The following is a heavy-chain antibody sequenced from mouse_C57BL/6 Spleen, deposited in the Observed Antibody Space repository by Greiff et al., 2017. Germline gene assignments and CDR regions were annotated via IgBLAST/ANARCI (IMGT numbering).Heavy chain of an antibody. CDR1: GFTFTDYY. Sequence: VQLQQSGPELVKPGASVKISCKASGFTFTDYYLNWVKQSHGKSLEWIGDLNPNNGGTSYNQELKGKATLTEDKSSSTAYMELRSLTSEDSAVYYCASGKWFAYWGQGTLVTVSA. CDR2: LNPNNGGT. CDR3: ASGKWFAY. V-gene: IGHV1-26*01. J-gene: IGHJ3*01.